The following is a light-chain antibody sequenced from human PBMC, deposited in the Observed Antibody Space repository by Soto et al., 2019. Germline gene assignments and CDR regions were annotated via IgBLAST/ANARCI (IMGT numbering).Light chain of an antibody. CDR2: RDS. CDR3: QVGGSSTVV. Sequence: SYELTQPLSVSVALGQTARITCGGNNIGSKNVHWYQQKPGQAPVLVIYRDSNRPAGIPERVSGSSSGNTATLTISRAQAGDEADYYGQVGGSSTVVFGGGTKVTVL. J-gene: IGLJ2*01. V-gene: IGLV3-9*01. CDR1: NIGSKN.